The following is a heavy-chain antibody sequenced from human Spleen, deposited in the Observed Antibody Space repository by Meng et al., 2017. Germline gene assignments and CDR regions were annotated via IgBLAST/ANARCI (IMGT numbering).Heavy chain of an antibody. CDR3: ARDLSGFNAFDI. CDR1: GFTFSSYE. D-gene: IGHD3-22*01. CDR2: ISSSDNTI. Sequence: GGSLRLSCAASGFTFSSYEMNWVRQAPGKGLEWVSYISSSDNTIYYADSVKGRFTISRDNAKNSLDLQMNRLRAEDTAVYYCARDLSGFNAFDIWGQGTMVTVSS. V-gene: IGHV3-48*03. J-gene: IGHJ3*02.